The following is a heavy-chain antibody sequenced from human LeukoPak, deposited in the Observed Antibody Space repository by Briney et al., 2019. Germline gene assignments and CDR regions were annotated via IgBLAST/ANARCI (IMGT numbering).Heavy chain of an antibody. CDR2: IRSKANSYAT. J-gene: IGHJ4*02. V-gene: IGHV3-73*01. CDR3: TRRGQQLLNDY. CDR1: GFTFSGSA. Sequence: GGSLRLSCAASGFTFSGSAMHWVRQASGKGLEWVGRIRSKANSYATAYAAWVKGRFTISTDESKKTADLQINRVKTDNTAVYYCTRRGQQLLNDYWGQGTLVTVSS. D-gene: IGHD6-13*01.